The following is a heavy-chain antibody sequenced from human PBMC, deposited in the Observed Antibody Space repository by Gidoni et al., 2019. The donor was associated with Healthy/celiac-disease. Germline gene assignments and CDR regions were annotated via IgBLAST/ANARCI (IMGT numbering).Heavy chain of an antibody. CDR1: GFTFSRYA. CDR2: ISGSGGST. Sequence: EVQLVESGVGLVQPGGSLSLSCAASGFTFSRYAMSWVRQGPGKGLEWVSAISGSGGSTYYADSVKGRFTISRDNSKNTLYLQMNSLRAEETAVYYCAKVVGAADYWGQGTLVTVSS. V-gene: IGHV3-23*04. D-gene: IGHD1-26*01. J-gene: IGHJ4*02. CDR3: AKVVGAADY.